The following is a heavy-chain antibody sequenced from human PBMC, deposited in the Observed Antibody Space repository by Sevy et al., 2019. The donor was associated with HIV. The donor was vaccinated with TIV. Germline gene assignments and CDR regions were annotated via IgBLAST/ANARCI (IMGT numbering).Heavy chain of an antibody. CDR2: MSYNGNKK. Sequence: GGSLRLSCAASGFSFSRSPMHWVRQAPGKGLEWVAVMSYNGNKKYNGDSVKGRFTISRDDFKNTLYLQMNSLRTEDTAVYYCASAGVLSGAVIVSYGMDVWGQGITVTVSS. V-gene: IGHV3-30*04. J-gene: IGHJ6*02. CDR1: GFSFSRSP. D-gene: IGHD3-16*02. CDR3: ASAGVLSGAVIVSYGMDV.